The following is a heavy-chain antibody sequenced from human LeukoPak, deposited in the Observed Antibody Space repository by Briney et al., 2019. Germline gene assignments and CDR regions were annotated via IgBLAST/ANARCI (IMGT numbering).Heavy chain of an antibody. CDR1: GFTFNSFA. CDR3: AKGGQTDRFDY. CDR2: ITNSGGNT. J-gene: IGHJ4*02. V-gene: IGHV3-23*01. D-gene: IGHD2-15*01. Sequence: GGSLRLSCAASGFTFNSFAMSWVRQAPGKGLEWVSGITNSGGNTYYADSVKGRFTISRDNSKSTLYLQMNSLRAEDTAVFYCAKGGQTDRFDYWGQGALVTVSS.